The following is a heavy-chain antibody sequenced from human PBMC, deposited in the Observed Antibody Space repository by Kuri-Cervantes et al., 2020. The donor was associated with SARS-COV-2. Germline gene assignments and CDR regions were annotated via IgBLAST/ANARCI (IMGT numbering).Heavy chain of an antibody. CDR3: ATGVPTRLFGEELKNDAFDI. J-gene: IGHJ3*02. Sequence: ASVKVSCKVSGYTLTELSMHWVRQAPGKGLEWMGGFGPEDGETIYAQKFQGRVTMTEDTSTDTAHMELSSLRSEDTAVYYCATGVPTRLFGEELKNDAFDIWGQGTTVTVSS. V-gene: IGHV1-24*01. CDR2: FGPEDGET. D-gene: IGHD3-10*01. CDR1: GYTLTELS.